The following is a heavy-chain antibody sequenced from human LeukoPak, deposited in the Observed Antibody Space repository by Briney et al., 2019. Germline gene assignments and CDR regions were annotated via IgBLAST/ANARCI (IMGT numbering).Heavy chain of an antibody. Sequence: PGGSLRPSCAASGFTFSSYGMHWVRQAPGKGLEWVAVISHDGNNKYYADSVKGRFTISRDNSMNTLYLQMNSLRTEDTAVYYCAKGVGSSWLSTPSQVAMDVWGKGTTVTASS. CDR2: ISHDGNNK. CDR3: AKGVGSSWLSTPSQVAMDV. J-gene: IGHJ6*04. V-gene: IGHV3-30*18. CDR1: GFTFSSYG. D-gene: IGHD3-9*01.